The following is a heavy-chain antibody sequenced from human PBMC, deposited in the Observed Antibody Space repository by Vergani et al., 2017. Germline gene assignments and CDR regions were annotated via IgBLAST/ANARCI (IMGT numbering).Heavy chain of an antibody. CDR3: ARTRSPIAMIRQFEQ. CDR2: ITRGSKSI. J-gene: IGHJ4*02. D-gene: IGHD5-18*01. Sequence: EVQLVESGGGVVKPGGSLTISCATSGFDFTNSAMSWIRQAPGRGLQWVSSITRGSKSIYYADSEKGRFTITRDDVKKSLLLRMNILKVDDTAIYYCARTRSPIAMIRQFEQWGQGTLVTVSS. CDR1: GFDFTNSA. V-gene: IGHV3-21*01.